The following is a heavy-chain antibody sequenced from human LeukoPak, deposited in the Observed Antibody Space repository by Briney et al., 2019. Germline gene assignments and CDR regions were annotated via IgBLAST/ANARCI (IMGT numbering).Heavy chain of an antibody. D-gene: IGHD1-1*01. CDR3: ARERLGTRAFVY. J-gene: IGHJ4*02. CDR1: VYTFTSYG. V-gene: IGHV1-18*01. Sequence: GASVKVSCKASVYTFTSYGISWVRQAPGQGLEWMGWISAYNGNTNYAQKLQGRVTMTRDTSTSTVYMELSSLRSEDTAVYYCARERLGTRAFVYWGQGILVTVAS. CDR2: ISAYNGNT.